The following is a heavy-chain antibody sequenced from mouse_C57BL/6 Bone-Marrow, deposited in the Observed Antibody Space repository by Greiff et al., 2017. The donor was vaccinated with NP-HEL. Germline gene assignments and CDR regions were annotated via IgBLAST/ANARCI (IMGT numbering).Heavy chain of an antibody. J-gene: IGHJ2*01. CDR3: TRGRQLRLQYYFDY. CDR1: GFTFSSYA. Sequence: EVMLVESGEGLVKPGGSLKLSCAASGFTFSSYAMSWVRQTPEKRLEWVAYISSGGDYIYYADTVKGRFNISRDNARNTLYLQMSSLKSEDTAMYYCTRGRQLRLQYYFDYWGQGTTLTVSS. CDR2: ISSGGDYI. D-gene: IGHD3-2*02. V-gene: IGHV5-9-1*02.